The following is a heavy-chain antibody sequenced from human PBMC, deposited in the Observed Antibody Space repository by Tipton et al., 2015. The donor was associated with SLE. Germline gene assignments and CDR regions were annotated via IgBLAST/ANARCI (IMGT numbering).Heavy chain of an antibody. J-gene: IGHJ4*02. CDR2: IYHSGST. V-gene: IGHV4-38-2*01. D-gene: IGHD2-2*01. CDR1: GYSISSGYY. CDR3: AGQSTDCSSTSCYRRSGDY. Sequence: TLSLTCAVSGYSISSGYYWGWIRQPPGKGLEWIGSIYHSGSTYYNPSLKSRVTISVDTSKNQFSLKLSSVTAADTAVYYCAGQSTDCSSTSCYRRSGDYWGQGTLVTVSS.